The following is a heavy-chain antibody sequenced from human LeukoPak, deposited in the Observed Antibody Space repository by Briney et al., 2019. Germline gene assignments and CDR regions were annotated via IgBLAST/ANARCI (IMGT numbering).Heavy chain of an antibody. J-gene: IGHJ5*02. CDR3: ARDSSSWSKSPGGFDP. Sequence: SETLSLTCTVSGYSISSGYFWGWIRQPPGKGLEWIGSFYHSGITYYNPSLKSRVTISVDTSKNQFSLKLSSVTAADTAVYYCARDSSSWSKSPGGFDPWGQGTLVTVSS. CDR2: FYHSGIT. CDR1: GYSISSGYF. V-gene: IGHV4-38-2*02. D-gene: IGHD6-13*01.